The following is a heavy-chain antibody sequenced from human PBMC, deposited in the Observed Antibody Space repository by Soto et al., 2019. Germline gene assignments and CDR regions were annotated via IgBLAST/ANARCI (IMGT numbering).Heavy chain of an antibody. CDR2: IYYSGST. V-gene: IGHV4-59*08. D-gene: IGHD3-10*01. Sequence: SETLSLTCTVSGGSISSYYWSWIRQPPGKGLEWIGYIYYSGSTYYNPSLKSRVTTSLDTSKNQFSLKLSSVTAADTAVYYCARVWGGAFDIWGQGTMVTVSS. CDR3: ARVWGGAFDI. J-gene: IGHJ3*02. CDR1: GGSISSYY.